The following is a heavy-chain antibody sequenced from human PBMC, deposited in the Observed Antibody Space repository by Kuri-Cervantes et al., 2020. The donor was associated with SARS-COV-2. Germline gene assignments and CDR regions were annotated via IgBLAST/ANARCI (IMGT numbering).Heavy chain of an antibody. V-gene: IGHV4-30-2*01. CDR1: GGSISSGGYS. CDR3: AGSITGTTVPAGLDY. J-gene: IGHJ4*02. CDR2: IYHSGST. Sequence: SETLSLTGAGAGGSISSGGYSWSWIRQPPGKGLEWIGYIYHSGSTYYNPSLKSRVTISVDRSKNQFSLKLSSVTAADTAVYYCAGSITGTTVPAGLDYWGQGTLVTVSS. D-gene: IGHD1-7*01.